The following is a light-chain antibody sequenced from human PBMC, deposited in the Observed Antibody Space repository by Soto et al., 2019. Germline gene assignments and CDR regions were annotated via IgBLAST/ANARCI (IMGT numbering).Light chain of an antibody. CDR1: QGIGNA. CDR2: AAS. CDR3: QKYNSAPRT. Sequence: IQMTQSPSSLSASVGDRVTISCRASQGIGNALGWYQQKPGKVPKLLIYAASTLQSGVPSRFSGSGSGTDFTLTISSLQPEDVATYYCQKYNSAPRTFGQGTKVEIK. J-gene: IGKJ1*01. V-gene: IGKV1-27*01.